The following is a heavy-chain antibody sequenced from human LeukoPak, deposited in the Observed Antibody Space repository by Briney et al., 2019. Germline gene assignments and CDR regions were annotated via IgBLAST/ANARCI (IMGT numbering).Heavy chain of an antibody. Sequence: SETLSLTCSVSGGSVSSGGYHWNWIRQPPGKGLEWIGYVYNIGSTNYNPSLKSRVTISVDTSKNQFSLKLSSATAADTAVYYCARDDGGGYMDVWGQGTTVTVSS. J-gene: IGHJ6*02. CDR3: ARDDGGGYMDV. CDR1: GGSVSSGGYH. V-gene: IGHV4-61*08. CDR2: VYNIGST. D-gene: IGHD4-23*01.